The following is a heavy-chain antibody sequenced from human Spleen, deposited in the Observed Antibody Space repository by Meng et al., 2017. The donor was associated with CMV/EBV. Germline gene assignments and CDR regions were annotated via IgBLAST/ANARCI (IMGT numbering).Heavy chain of an antibody. CDR1: GGSFSGYY. Sequence: GSLRLSCAVYGGSFSGYYWSWIRQPPGKGLEWIGEINHSGSTNYNPSLKSRVTISVDTSKNQFSLKLSSVTAADTAVYYCARAYIVVVPAAISGGWFDPWGQGTLVTVSS. J-gene: IGHJ5*02. V-gene: IGHV4-34*01. D-gene: IGHD2-2*01. CDR3: ARAYIVVVPAAISGGWFDP. CDR2: INHSGST.